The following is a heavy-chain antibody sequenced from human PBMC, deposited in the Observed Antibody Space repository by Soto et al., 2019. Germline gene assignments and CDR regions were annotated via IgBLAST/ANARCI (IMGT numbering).Heavy chain of an antibody. D-gene: IGHD2-2*01. CDR1: GYSFTSYW. CDR2: IDPSDSYT. J-gene: IGHJ6*02. V-gene: IGHV5-10-1*01. Sequence: GESLKISCKGSGYSFTSYWISWVRQMPGKGLEWMGRIDPSDSYTNYSPSFQGHVTISADKSISTAYPQWSSLKASDTAMYYCAAQSYCSSTSCLGPNYYYGMDVWGQGTTVTVSS. CDR3: AAQSYCSSTSCLGPNYYYGMDV.